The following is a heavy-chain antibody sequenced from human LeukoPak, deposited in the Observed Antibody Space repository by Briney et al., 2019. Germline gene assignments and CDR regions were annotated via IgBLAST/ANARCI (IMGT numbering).Heavy chain of an antibody. CDR2: ISWNSGSI. CDR3: AKDMQGGVGATARKGAFDI. J-gene: IGHJ3*02. V-gene: IGHV3-9*01. CDR1: GFTFDDYA. Sequence: PGGSLRLSCAASGFTFDDYAMHWVRQAPGKGLEWVSGISWNSGSIGYADSVKGRFTISRDNAENSLYLQMNSLRAEDTALYYCAKDMQGGVGATARKGAFDIWGQGTMVTVSS. D-gene: IGHD1-26*01.